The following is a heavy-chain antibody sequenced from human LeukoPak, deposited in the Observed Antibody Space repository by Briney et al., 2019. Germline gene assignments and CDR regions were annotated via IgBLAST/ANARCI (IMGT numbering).Heavy chain of an antibody. CDR1: GGTFSSYA. CDR2: IIPIFGTA. V-gene: IGHV1-69*01. Sequence: GASVKVSCKASGGTFSSYAISWVRQAPGQGLEWMGGIIPIFGTANYAQKFQGRVTITADESTSTAYMELSSLRSEDTAVYYCARDHRGYSSSSDYYYGMDVWGKGTTVTVSS. D-gene: IGHD6-13*01. CDR3: ARDHRGYSSSSDYYYGMDV. J-gene: IGHJ6*04.